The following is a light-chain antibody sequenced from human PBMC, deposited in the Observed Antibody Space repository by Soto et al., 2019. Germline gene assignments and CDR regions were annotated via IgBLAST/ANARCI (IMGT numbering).Light chain of an antibody. J-gene: IGKJ4*01. V-gene: IGKV3-15*01. CDR3: QQYNKWPLT. CDR1: ESVSSN. Sequence: EIVMTQSPATLSVSQGERATLSCRASESVSSNLAWYQQKPGQAPRLLIYGASTRATGIPARVSGSGSVTEFTLTIIILQSEDFAVYYCQQYNKWPLTVGGGTKVEIK. CDR2: GAS.